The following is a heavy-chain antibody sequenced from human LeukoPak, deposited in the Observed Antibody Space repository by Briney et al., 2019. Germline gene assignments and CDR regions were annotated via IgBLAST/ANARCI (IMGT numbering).Heavy chain of an antibody. J-gene: IGHJ6*03. CDR3: ARGEFGDYYYFYMDV. CDR1: GFTFSSYW. V-gene: IGHV3-7*01. Sequence: GGSLRLSCAASGFTFSSYWMSWVRQAPGKGLEWVANIKHDGSVQYCVDSVKGRFTISRDDAKNSLFLQMNSLRAEDTATYYCARGEFGDYYYFYMDVWGKGTTVTVSS. D-gene: IGHD2/OR15-2a*01. CDR2: IKHDGSVQ.